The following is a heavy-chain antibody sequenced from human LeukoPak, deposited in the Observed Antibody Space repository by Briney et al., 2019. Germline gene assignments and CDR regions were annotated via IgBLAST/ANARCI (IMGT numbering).Heavy chain of an antibody. J-gene: IGHJ4*02. D-gene: IGHD6-19*01. Sequence: GGSLRLSCAASGFTFSSYSMNWVRQAPGKGQEWVSYISSSSSTIYYADSVKGRFTISRDNAKNSLYLQMKSLRDEDTAVYYCAREPRQWLVGRYFDYWGQGALVTVSS. CDR3: AREPRQWLVGRYFDY. V-gene: IGHV3-48*02. CDR1: GFTFSSYS. CDR2: ISSSSSTI.